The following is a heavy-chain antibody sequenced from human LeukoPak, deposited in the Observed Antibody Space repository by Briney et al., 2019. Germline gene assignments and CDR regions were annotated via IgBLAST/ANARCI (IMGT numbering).Heavy chain of an antibody. Sequence: PGGSLRLSCTTSGFTFSTYWMSWVRQAPGKGLEWVANIKQDGSEKYYVDSVKGRFTTSRDNAKNSLYLQMNSLRAEDTAVYYCAKGNGYSYGRYYFDYWGQGTLVTVSS. V-gene: IGHV3-7*03. D-gene: IGHD5-18*01. CDR2: IKQDGSEK. CDR1: GFTFSTYW. J-gene: IGHJ4*02. CDR3: AKGNGYSYGRYYFDY.